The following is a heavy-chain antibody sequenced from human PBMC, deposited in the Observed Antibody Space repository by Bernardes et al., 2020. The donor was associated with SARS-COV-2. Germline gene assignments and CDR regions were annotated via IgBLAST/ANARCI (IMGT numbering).Heavy chain of an antibody. CDR3: SKNAKYSSSSMEV. Sequence: GWSLRLSCVASGFTFNSYYIHWVRQVPDKGLVWVSRISEDGSSTNYADSVRGRFAISRDNARNTVYLQMNSLRADDAAVYYCSKNAKYSSSSMEVWGQGTTVTVS. J-gene: IGHJ6*02. D-gene: IGHD6-6*01. CDR1: GFTFNSYY. V-gene: IGHV3-74*01. CDR2: ISEDGSST.